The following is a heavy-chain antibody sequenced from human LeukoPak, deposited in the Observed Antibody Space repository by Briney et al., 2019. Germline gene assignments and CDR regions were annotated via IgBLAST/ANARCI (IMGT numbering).Heavy chain of an antibody. CDR3: ARDAGWGYYNL. Sequence: PGGSLRLSCVASGFTFSISWVTWVRQAPGKGLEWVANIDKHGNGKYYVDSVKGRFAISRDYATNSVFLQMNSLRAEDTSVYYCARDAGWGYYNLWGQGTPVTVSS. D-gene: IGHD3-3*01. V-gene: IGHV3-7*01. CDR2: IDKHGNGK. CDR1: GFTFSISW. J-gene: IGHJ5*02.